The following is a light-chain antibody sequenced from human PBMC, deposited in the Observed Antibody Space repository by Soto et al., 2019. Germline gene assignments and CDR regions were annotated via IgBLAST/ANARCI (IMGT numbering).Light chain of an antibody. CDR1: QDIRGA. J-gene: IGKJ5*01. CDR3: QQFNIYPIT. V-gene: IGKV1-13*02. CDR2: DVS. Sequence: AIQVTQFPSSLSASVGDRVTITCRASQDIRGALAWYQQKPGKAPKLLIYDVSTVQSGVPSRFSGRGSGTEFTLTITSLQPEDFATYYCQQFNIYPITFGQGTRLDI.